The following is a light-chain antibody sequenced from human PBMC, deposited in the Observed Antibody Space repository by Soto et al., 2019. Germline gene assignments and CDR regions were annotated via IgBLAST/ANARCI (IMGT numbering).Light chain of an antibody. J-gene: IGLJ2*01. V-gene: IGLV1-47*01. CDR2: RNN. Sequence: QSVLTQPPSASGTPGQRVSISCSGSNSNIGSKYVYWYQQLPGTAPKLLMYRNNQRPSGVPDRFSGSTSGTSASLAISGLRSEDEADYYCAAWDNNLGGPAFGGGTKLTVL. CDR1: NSNIGSKY. CDR3: AAWDNNLGGPA.